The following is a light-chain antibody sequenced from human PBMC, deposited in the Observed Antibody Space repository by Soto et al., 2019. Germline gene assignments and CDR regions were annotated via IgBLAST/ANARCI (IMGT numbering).Light chain of an antibody. CDR3: QQRSNWPIT. V-gene: IGKV3-11*01. J-gene: IGKJ5*01. CDR1: QSVSSY. Sequence: EIVFPQYHDTLSLSPGERATLSCRASQSVSSYLAWYQQKPGQSPRLRIYDASNRATGIPARFSGSGSGTDFTLTIISLEPEDFAVYYCQQRSNWPITCGQGTRLEI. CDR2: DAS.